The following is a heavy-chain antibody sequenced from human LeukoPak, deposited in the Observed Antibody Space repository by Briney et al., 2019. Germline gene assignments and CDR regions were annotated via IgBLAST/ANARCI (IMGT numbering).Heavy chain of an antibody. CDR2: IYSGGST. J-gene: IGHJ4*02. CDR3: ARGGWLQSWDY. Sequence: GGSLRLSCAASGFTVSINYMSWVRQAPGKGLEWVSVIYSGGSTYYADSVKGRFTISRDNSKNTLYLQMNSPRAEDTAVYYCARGGWLQSWDYWGQGTLVTVSS. D-gene: IGHD5-24*01. V-gene: IGHV3-53*01. CDR1: GFTVSINY.